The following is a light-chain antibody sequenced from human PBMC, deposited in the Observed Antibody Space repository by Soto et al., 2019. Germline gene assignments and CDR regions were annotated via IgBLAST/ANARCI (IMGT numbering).Light chain of an antibody. CDR1: SSDIGGYNY. CDR2: DVI. CDR3: SSYTSSSTPFV. J-gene: IGLJ1*01. Sequence: QSALTQPASVSGSPGQSITISCTGTSSDIGGYNYVSWYQQHPGKAPKLMIYDVINRPSGISNRFSGSKSDNTASLTISGLQAEDEADYYCSSYTSSSTPFVFGTGTMLTVL. V-gene: IGLV2-14*01.